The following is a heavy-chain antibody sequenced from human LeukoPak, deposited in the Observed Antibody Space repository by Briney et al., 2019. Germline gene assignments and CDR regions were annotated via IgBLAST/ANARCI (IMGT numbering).Heavy chain of an antibody. Sequence: SQTLSLTCTVSGGSISSGDYYWSWIRQPPGKGLEWIGYIYYSGSTYYNPPLKSRVTISVDTSKNQFSLKLSSVTAADTAVYYCAREPRGYSGYGTDYWGQGTLVTVSS. J-gene: IGHJ4*02. CDR2: IYYSGST. CDR3: AREPRGYSGYGTDY. D-gene: IGHD5-12*01. V-gene: IGHV4-30-4*01. CDR1: GGSISSGDYY.